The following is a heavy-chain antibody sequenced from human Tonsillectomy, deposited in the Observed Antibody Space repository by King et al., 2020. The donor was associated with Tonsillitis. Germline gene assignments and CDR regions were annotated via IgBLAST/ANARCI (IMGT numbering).Heavy chain of an antibody. J-gene: IGHJ5*02. Sequence: QLVQSGAEVKKPGESLKISCKGSGYSFTSYWIGWVRHIPGKGLECVGIIYPGDSDTRYSPSFQGQGTTSADKSISTAYLQWRSLKASDTAMYYCARGGGPGPKNLRNWFDPWGQGTLVTVSS. D-gene: IGHD4-17*01. CDR3: ARGGGPGPKNLRNWFDP. CDR1: GYSFTSYW. CDR2: IYPGDSDT. V-gene: IGHV5-51*01.